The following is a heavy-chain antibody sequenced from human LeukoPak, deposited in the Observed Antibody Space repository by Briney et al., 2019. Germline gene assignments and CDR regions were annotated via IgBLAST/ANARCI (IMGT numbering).Heavy chain of an antibody. Sequence: GGSLRLSFAASGFTFNRKILNSVRQAPGKGREGLAYISTGRTTVYYAVSVRGRFTISRDKATNSLYLQMNTLRDEDTDVSFCARGPSGTYGVHFYYYYMDVWGRGTTVTVSS. V-gene: IGHV3-48*02. CDR1: GFTFNRKI. CDR2: ISTGRTTV. J-gene: IGHJ6*03. D-gene: IGHD1-26*01. CDR3: ARGPSGTYGVHFYYYYMDV.